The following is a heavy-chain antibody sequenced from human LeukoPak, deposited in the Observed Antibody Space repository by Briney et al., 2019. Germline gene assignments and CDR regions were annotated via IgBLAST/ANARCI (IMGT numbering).Heavy chain of an antibody. J-gene: IGHJ4*02. CDR1: GYTFTDYY. CDR2: INPNSGGT. Sequence: GASVKVSCKASGYTFTDYYLHWVRQAPGQGLEWMGWINPNSGGTNSARKFQGRVTMTRDTSISTAYMELSRLRSDDTAVYYCARGTLDVDTAVYYFDYWGQGTLVTVSS. D-gene: IGHD5-18*01. V-gene: IGHV1-2*02. CDR3: ARGTLDVDTAVYYFDY.